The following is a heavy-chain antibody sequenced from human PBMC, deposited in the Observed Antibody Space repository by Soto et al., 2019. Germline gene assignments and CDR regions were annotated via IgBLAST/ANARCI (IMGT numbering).Heavy chain of an antibody. J-gene: IGHJ6*03. CDR1: GFTFSSYG. CDR2: IWYDGSNK. D-gene: IGHD6-13*01. Sequence: GGSLRLSCAASGFTFSSYGMHWVRQAPGKRLEWVAVIWYDGSNKYYADSVKGRFTISRDNSKNTLYLQMNSLRAEDTAVYYCARDEDSSSWYVYYYYYMDVWGKGTTVTVSS. V-gene: IGHV3-33*01. CDR3: ARDEDSSSWYVYYYYYMDV.